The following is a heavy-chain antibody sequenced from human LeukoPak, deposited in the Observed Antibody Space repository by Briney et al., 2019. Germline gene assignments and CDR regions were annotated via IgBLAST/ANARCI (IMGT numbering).Heavy chain of an antibody. CDR2: IYSGGST. Sequence: PGGSLRLSCTASGFIVSYSYMSWVRQAPGKGLEWVSLIYSGGSTFYSDSVKGRFTISRDNSKNTLYLQMNSLRVEDTAVYYCAKGFSGYYGTNFDYWGQGTLVTVSS. J-gene: IGHJ4*02. D-gene: IGHD3-22*01. CDR3: AKGFSGYYGTNFDY. CDR1: GFIVSYSY. V-gene: IGHV3-66*02.